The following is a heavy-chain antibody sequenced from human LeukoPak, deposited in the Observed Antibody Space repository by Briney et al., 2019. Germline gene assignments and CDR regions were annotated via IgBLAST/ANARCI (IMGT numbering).Heavy chain of an antibody. J-gene: IGHJ4*02. CDR3: ARGGSRYDY. CDR2: IKQDGSEK. V-gene: IGHV3-7*03. CDR1: GGSISSYY. Sequence: ETLSLTCTVSGGSISSYYWSWIRQPPGKGLEWVANIKQDGSEKYYVDSVKGRFTISRDNAKNSLYLQMSSLRAEDTAVYYCARGGSRYDYWGQGTLVTVSS. D-gene: IGHD3-16*01.